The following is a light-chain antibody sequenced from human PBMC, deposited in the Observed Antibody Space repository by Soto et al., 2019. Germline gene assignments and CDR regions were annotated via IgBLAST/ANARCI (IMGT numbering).Light chain of an antibody. CDR3: LQRSIGFT. CDR2: GAS. J-gene: IGKJ3*01. Sequence: EIVLTQSPATLSLSPGGRATLSCRASQSVGTYLAWYQQKRGQSPRLLIYGASKKAPGIPARFSGSGSATDFTLTINSLEPEDFAVYHCLQRSIGFTFGPGTKVEVK. CDR1: QSVGTY. V-gene: IGKV3-11*01.